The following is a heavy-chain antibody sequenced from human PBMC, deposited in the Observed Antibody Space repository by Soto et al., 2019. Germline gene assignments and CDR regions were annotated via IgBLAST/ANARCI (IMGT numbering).Heavy chain of an antibody. D-gene: IGHD6-19*01. J-gene: IGHJ4*02. Sequence: EVQLLESGGGLVQPGGFLTLSCAASGFTFSSYAMSWVRQAPGKGLEWVSAISGNGATTYYAASGKGRFTFSRDNSKNTVHLQMNSLRGEDTAVYYCAKDRGGFTSGWEFFDFWGQGTLVTVSS. CDR1: GFTFSSYA. CDR3: AKDRGGFTSGWEFFDF. V-gene: IGHV3-23*01. CDR2: ISGNGATT.